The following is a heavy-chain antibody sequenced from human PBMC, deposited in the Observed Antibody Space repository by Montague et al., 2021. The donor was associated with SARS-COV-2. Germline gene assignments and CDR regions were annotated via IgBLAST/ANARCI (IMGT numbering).Heavy chain of an antibody. Sequence: SETLSLTCTVSGGSISSYYWSWIRQPPGKGLEWIGYIYYSGSTNYNPSLKSRVTISVDTSKNQFSLKLSSVTAADTTVYYCARGSGWMGNAFDIWGQETMVTGSS. D-gene: IGHD6-19*01. CDR2: IYYSGST. CDR1: GGSISSYY. V-gene: IGHV4-59*01. CDR3: ARGSGWMGNAFDI. J-gene: IGHJ3*02.